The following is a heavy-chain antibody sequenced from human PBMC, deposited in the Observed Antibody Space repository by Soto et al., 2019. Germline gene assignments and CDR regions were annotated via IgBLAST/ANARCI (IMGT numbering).Heavy chain of an antibody. CDR2: IIPLFGTA. J-gene: IGHJ4*02. V-gene: IGHV1-69*06. D-gene: IGHD2-21*02. CDR1: GGTYSSNT. CDR3: VSKPACRGDCYAFDS. Sequence: QVQLVQSGAAVKKPGSSVKISCKASGGTYSSNTINWVRQTAGQGLEWMGGIIPLFGTANYAEKFRGRVTITADRSTNTEYMEMRSLRSEDTAVYYCVSKPACRGDCYAFDSWGQGTLVTVSS.